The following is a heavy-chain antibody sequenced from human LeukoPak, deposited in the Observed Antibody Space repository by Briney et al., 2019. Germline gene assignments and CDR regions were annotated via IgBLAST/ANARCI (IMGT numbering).Heavy chain of an antibody. CDR3: ASTSDYHDSRWFDP. CDR2: ISAYNGNT. Sequence: ASVKVSCKASGYTFTSYGISWVRQAPGQGLEWMGWISAYNGNTNYAQKLQGRVTMTTDTSTSTAYMELRSLRSDDTAVYYCASTSDYHDSRWFDPWGQGTLVTVSS. CDR1: GYTFTSYG. V-gene: IGHV1-18*01. D-gene: IGHD3-22*01. J-gene: IGHJ5*02.